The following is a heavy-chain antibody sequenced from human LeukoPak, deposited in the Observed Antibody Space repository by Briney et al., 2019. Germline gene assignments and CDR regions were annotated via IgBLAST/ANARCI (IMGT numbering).Heavy chain of an antibody. CDR2: IKQDGSEK. CDR3: ARDQVIPDYYYYYYMDV. D-gene: IGHD2-21*01. V-gene: IGHV3-7*01. J-gene: IGHJ6*03. Sequence: PGGSLRLSCAASGFTFSSYWMSWVRQAPGKGLEWVANIKQDGSEKYYVDSVKGRSTISRDNAKNSLYLQMNSLRAEDTAVYYCARDQVIPDYYYYYYMDVWGKGTTVTVSS. CDR1: GFTFSSYW.